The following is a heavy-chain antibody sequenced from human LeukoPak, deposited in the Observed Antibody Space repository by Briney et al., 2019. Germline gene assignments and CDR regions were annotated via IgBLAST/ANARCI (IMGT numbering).Heavy chain of an antibody. CDR1: GGSVSSGSYY. CDR2: IYYSGST. CDR3: ARDWVVPAAMDDYYYYGMDV. V-gene: IGHV4-61*01. J-gene: IGHJ6*04. Sequence: SETLSLTCTVSGGSVSSGSYYWSWIRQPPGKGLEWIGYIYYSGSTNYNPSLKSRVTISVDTSKNQFSLKLSSVTAADTAVYYCARDWVVPAAMDDYYYYGMDVWGKGTTVTVSS. D-gene: IGHD2-2*01.